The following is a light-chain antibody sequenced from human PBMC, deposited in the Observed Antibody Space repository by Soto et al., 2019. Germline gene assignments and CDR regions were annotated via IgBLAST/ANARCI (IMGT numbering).Light chain of an antibody. V-gene: IGKV3-11*01. J-gene: IGKJ2*01. Sequence: EIVLTQSPATLSLSPGEGVTLSCRASQSVSSYLAWYQQKPGQAPRLLIYDAFNRATGIPDRFRGSGSGTDFTLTISSLEPEDFAVYYCQQRSNWPPEFTFGQGTKLEI. CDR1: QSVSSY. CDR2: DAF. CDR3: QQRSNWPPEFT.